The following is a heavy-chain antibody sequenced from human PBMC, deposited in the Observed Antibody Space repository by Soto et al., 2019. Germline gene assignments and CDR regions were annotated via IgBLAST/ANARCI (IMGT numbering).Heavy chain of an antibody. CDR1: GASMNNNSYY. Sequence: SETLSLTCSVSGASMNNNSYYWGWIRQPPGKGLEWIGTIYYTGNTFYNPSLRSRVTISVDPSKNQLSLSLTSLTVADTAVYYCARPRWKDGIKWGRGILVTV. J-gene: IGHJ4*02. CDR2: IYYTGNT. CDR3: ARPRWKDGIK. D-gene: IGHD1-20*01. V-gene: IGHV4-39*01.